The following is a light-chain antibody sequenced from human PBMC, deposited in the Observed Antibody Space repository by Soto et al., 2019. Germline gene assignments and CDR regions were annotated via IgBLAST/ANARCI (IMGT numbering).Light chain of an antibody. CDR3: QQYGSSGT. CDR1: QSVSNNY. V-gene: IGKV3-20*01. J-gene: IGKJ1*01. CDR2: VAP. Sequence: EIVLTQSPGTLSLSPGERATLSCRASQSVSNNYLAWYQQKPGQAPRLLIYVAPNRATGSPDRFSGSGSGTDFTLTISRLEPEDFAVYYCQQYGSSGTFGQGTKVEIK.